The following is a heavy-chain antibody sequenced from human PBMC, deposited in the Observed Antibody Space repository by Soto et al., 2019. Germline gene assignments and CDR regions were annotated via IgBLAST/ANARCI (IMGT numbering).Heavy chain of an antibody. CDR1: GYTFTSYD. Sequence: QVQLVQSGAEVKKPGASVKVSCKASGYTFTSYDINWVRQATGQGLESMGWMNPNSGNSAYAQKFPGRVTMTRNTSISTAYMELSSLRSEDTAVYYCARGNEYGGNFDYWGQGTLVTVSS. CDR2: MNPNSGNS. CDR3: ARGNEYGGNFDY. J-gene: IGHJ4*02. V-gene: IGHV1-8*01. D-gene: IGHD2-15*01.